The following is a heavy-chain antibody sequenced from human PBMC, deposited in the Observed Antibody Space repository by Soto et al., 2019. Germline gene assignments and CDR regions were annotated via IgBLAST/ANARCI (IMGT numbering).Heavy chain of an antibody. Sequence: QVQLQESGPGLVKPSQTLSLTCTVSGGSISTGGYYWSWIRQHPGKGLEWIGYIYYSGSTYYNPSLKSRVTISVDTSKSQFSLKLRSVTAGDTAVYYCARDRGRDGYNYEFDYWGQGTLVTVSS. CDR2: IYYSGST. D-gene: IGHD5-12*01. CDR1: GGSISTGGYY. J-gene: IGHJ4*02. CDR3: ARDRGRDGYNYEFDY. V-gene: IGHV4-31*03.